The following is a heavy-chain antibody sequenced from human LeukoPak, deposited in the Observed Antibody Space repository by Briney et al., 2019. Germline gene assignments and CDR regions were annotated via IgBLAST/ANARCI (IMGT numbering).Heavy chain of an antibody. V-gene: IGHV3-30*18. CDR2: ISYDGSNK. D-gene: IGHD3-10*01. J-gene: IGHJ4*02. CDR3: AKGYGSGNYYGDY. CDR1: GFTFSSYG. Sequence: PGGSLRLSCAASGFTFSSYGMHWVRQAPGKGLEWVAVISYDGSNKYYADSVKGRFTISRDNSKNTLYLQMNSLRAEDTAVYYCAKGYGSGNYYGDYWGQGTLVTVSS.